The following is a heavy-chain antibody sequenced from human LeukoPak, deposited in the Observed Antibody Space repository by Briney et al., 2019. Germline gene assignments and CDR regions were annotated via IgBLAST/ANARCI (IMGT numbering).Heavy chain of an antibody. V-gene: IGHV3-23*01. CDR2: VSPPGGST. Sequence: GGSLRLSCAASGFTFSNHGMNWVRQAPGKGLEWLSGVSPPGGSTYYADSVKGRFTISRDNSKNTLYLQMNTLRAEDTAVYYCAKASRFGYSYGPREYFYYMDVWGKGTTVTISS. CDR1: GFTFSNHG. D-gene: IGHD5-18*01. CDR3: AKASRFGYSYGPREYFYYMDV. J-gene: IGHJ6*03.